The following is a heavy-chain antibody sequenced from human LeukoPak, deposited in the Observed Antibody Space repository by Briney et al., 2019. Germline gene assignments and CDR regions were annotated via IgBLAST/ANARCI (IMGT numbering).Heavy chain of an antibody. J-gene: IGHJ4*02. D-gene: IGHD3-10*01. CDR1: GGSITNYY. Sequence: SETLYLTCTVSGGSITNYYWSWIRQPPGKGLEWIGYIYYSGSTNYNPSLKSRVTISVDTSKNQFSLKLSSVTAADTAVYYCARSTMVRGVIGAYDYWGQGTLVTVSS. V-gene: IGHV4-59*01. CDR2: IYYSGST. CDR3: ARSTMVRGVIGAYDY.